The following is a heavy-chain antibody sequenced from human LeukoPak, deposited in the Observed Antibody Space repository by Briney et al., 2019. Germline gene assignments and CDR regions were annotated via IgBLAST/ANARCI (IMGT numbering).Heavy chain of an antibody. CDR3: AKDRYIKSGSYYYYYMDV. D-gene: IGHD1-26*01. J-gene: IGHJ6*03. CDR1: GFTFDDYA. CDR2: ISWDGGST. V-gene: IGHV3-43D*03. Sequence: GESLRLSCAASGFTFDDYAMHWVRQAPGKGLEWVSLISWDGGSTYYADSVKGRFTISRDNSKNSLYLQMNSLRAEDTALYYCAKDRYIKSGSYYYYYMDVWGKGTTVTVSS.